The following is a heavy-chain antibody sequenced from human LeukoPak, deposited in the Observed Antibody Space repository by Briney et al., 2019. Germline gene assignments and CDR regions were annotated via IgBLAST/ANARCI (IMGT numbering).Heavy chain of an antibody. CDR1: GFTFSSYG. V-gene: IGHV3-33*01. CDR2: IWYDGSNK. J-gene: IGHJ4*02. D-gene: IGHD6-6*01. Sequence: GGSLRLSCAASGFTFSSYGTHWVRQAPGKGLEWVAVIWYDGSNKYYADSVKGRFTISRDNSKNTLYLQMNSLRAEDTAVYYCARRRGPYSSSLPDYWGQGTLVTVSS. CDR3: ARRRGPYSSSLPDY.